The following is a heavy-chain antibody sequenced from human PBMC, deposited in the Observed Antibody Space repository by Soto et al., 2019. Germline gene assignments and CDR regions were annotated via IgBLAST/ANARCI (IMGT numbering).Heavy chain of an antibody. CDR2: INPATGAA. D-gene: IGHD3-3*01. CDR1: GYLVTAYY. J-gene: IGHJ3*01. Sequence: QLHLVPSGAVVKKPGASVTVSCSASGYLVTAYYMHWVRQAPGLGLEWMGGINPATGAARNTPTWQGRVTMARVTATSTVFMEPSSPKSEHTAVFCCAGGGRVGVAGFSAVDLRCQGNLVTVSS. V-gene: IGHV1-46*04. CDR3: AGGGRVGVAGFSAVDL.